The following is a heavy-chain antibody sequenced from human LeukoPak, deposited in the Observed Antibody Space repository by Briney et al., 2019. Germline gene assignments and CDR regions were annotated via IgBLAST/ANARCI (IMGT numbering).Heavy chain of an antibody. CDR2: ISYSGANS. D-gene: IGHD3-16*02. Sequence: AGGSLRLSCAASGFTFSGSAMSWVRQAPGEGLEWVSLISYSGANSYYTDSVRGRFTISRDNSTDTLFLQMNSLRAQDTAIYYCARDMQLSTWGLGTMVTVSS. V-gene: IGHV3-23*01. CDR1: GFTFSGSA. CDR3: ARDMQLST. J-gene: IGHJ3*01.